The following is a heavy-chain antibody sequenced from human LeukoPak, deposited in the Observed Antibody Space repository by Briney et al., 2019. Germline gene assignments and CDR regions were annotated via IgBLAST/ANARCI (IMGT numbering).Heavy chain of an antibody. CDR3: ARYYDSSGYYYDAFDI. D-gene: IGHD3-22*01. V-gene: IGHV4-30-4*08. CDR2: IYYSGST. Sequence: SETLSLTCTVSGGSISSGDYYWCWIRQPPGKGLEWIGYIYYSGSTYYNPSLKSRVTISVDTSKNQFSLKLSSVTAADTAVYYCARYYDSSGYYYDAFDIWGQGTMVTVSS. CDR1: GGSISSGDYY. J-gene: IGHJ3*02.